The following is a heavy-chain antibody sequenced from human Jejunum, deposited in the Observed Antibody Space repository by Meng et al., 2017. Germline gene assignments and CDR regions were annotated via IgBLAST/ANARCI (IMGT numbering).Heavy chain of an antibody. Sequence: GESLKISCAASGFPFSSHALSWVRQAPGKGLEWVSAISGSGGLTYYADSVKGRFTISRDNSKNTLYLQMNSLRAEDTAVYFCVGRAIDVPGTLQYFDSWGQGTLVTVSS. V-gene: IGHV3-23*01. CDR3: VGRAIDVPGTLQYFDS. CDR1: GFPFSSHA. D-gene: IGHD6-19*01. J-gene: IGHJ4*02. CDR2: ISGSGGLT.